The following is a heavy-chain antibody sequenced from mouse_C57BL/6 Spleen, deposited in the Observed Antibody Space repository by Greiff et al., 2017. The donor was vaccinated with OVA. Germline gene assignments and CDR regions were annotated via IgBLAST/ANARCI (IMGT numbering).Heavy chain of an antibody. CDR2: INPSNGGI. Sequence: QVQLQQPGTELVKPGASVKLSCKASGYTFTSYWMHWVKQRPGQGLEWIGNINPSNGGINYNEKFKSKATLTVDKSSSTAYMQLSSLTSEDSAVYYCARAITTGDYAMDYWGQGTSVTVSS. V-gene: IGHV1-53*01. CDR1: GYTFTSYW. D-gene: IGHD1-1*01. CDR3: ARAITTGDYAMDY. J-gene: IGHJ4*01.